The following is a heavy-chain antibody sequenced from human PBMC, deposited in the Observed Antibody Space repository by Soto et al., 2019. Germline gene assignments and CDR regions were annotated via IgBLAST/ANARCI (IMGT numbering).Heavy chain of an antibody. V-gene: IGHV4-59*01. CDR3: ARFPPGTGNYNG. J-gene: IGHJ4*02. CDR1: SASITSYY. Sequence: QGHLQESGPGLVKPSETLSLTCTVSSASITSYYWSWIRQPPGKGLEWIGYIYYSGDTNYNPSLTSRVTISVDTSKNQFSLKLSSVTATDTAVYYCARFPPGTGNYNGWGQGTLVTVSS. CDR2: IYYSGDT. D-gene: IGHD3-10*01.